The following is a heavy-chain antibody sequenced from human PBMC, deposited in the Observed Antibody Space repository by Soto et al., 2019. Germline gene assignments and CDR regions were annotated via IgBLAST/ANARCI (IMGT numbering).Heavy chain of an antibody. CDR3: AKDKMEQWLVGGYYDY. V-gene: IGHV3-23*01. D-gene: IGHD6-19*01. CDR2: TIDSGGRS. CDR1: GFTFSSHA. J-gene: IGHJ4*02. Sequence: EVQLLESGGGLVQPGVSLRLSCAASGFTFSSHAMSWVRQAPGKGLGWVSSTIDSGGRSYHADSVRGRFTIARDNSQNTLYLQMNSLRADDTAIYYCAKDKMEQWLVGGYYDYWGQGARVTVSS.